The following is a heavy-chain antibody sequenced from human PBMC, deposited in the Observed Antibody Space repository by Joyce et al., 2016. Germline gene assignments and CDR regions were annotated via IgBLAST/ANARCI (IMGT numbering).Heavy chain of an antibody. D-gene: IGHD3-16*01. CDR1: GGSFSGYY. CDR3: ARGGSVHNRYAL. V-gene: IGHV4-34*01. J-gene: IGHJ4*02. CDR2: INHSGST. Sequence: QVQLQQRGAGLFKPSETLSLTCDVYGGSFSGYYWSWIRQSPGKGLEWIGEINHSGSTNYIPSLKSRVTISVDTSKNQFSLKLSSVTAADTAVYSCARGGSVHNRYALWGQGTLVTVSS.